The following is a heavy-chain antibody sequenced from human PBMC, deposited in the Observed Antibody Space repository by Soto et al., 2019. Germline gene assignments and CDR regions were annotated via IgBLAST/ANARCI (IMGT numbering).Heavy chain of an antibody. CDR3: AKSLSTAVNYGLDV. CDR2: ISDDGDST. Sequence: PGGSLRLSCGASGFTFSDNAMTWVRQAPGKGLEWVSSISDDGDSTYYADPVKGRFAVSRDNSKNTLFLHMNSLGAEDTAVYYCAKSLSTAVNYGLDVWGQGTSVTVSS. CDR1: GFTFSDNA. V-gene: IGHV3-23*01. D-gene: IGHD2-2*01. J-gene: IGHJ6*02.